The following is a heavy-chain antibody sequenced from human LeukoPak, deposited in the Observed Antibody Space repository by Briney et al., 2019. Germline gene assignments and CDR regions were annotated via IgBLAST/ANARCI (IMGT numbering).Heavy chain of an antibody. D-gene: IGHD3-3*01. CDR3: ARDHDLWSRYAVGSFDH. CDR2: IYYSEST. Sequence: SETLSLTCSVSGGSITSVNYYWGWVRQPPGKGLEWIASIYYSESTHSNPSLKSRVTMSVDTSKNLFSLKLSSVTAADTAVYYCARDHDLWSRYAVGSFDHWGQGILVTVSS. J-gene: IGHJ4*02. CDR1: GGSITSVNYY. V-gene: IGHV4-39*07.